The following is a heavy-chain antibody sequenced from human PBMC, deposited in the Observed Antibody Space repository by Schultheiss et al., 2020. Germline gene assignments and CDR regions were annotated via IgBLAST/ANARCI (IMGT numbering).Heavy chain of an antibody. CDR1: GGSISSSSYY. V-gene: IGHV4-61*05. D-gene: IGHD3-16*02. CDR2: IYYSGST. CDR3: ARENDYVWGSYRYLGY. J-gene: IGHJ4*02. Sequence: SETLSLTCTVSGGSISSSSYYWSWIRQPPGKGLEWIGYIYYSGSTNYNPSLKSRVTISVDKSKNQFSLKLSSVTAADTAVYYCARENDYVWGSYRYLGYWGQGTLVTVSS.